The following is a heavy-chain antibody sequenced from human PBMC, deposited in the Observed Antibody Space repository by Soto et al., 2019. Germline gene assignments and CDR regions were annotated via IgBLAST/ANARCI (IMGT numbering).Heavy chain of an antibody. CDR3: ARARDYDLLTAREYAFDV. CDR1: GGSFRNYG. CDR2: IIPIFGTA. V-gene: IGHV1-69*01. D-gene: IGHD3-9*01. Sequence: QVQLVQSGAEVKKPGSSVRVSCKVSGGSFRNYGITWVRQAPGQGLEWMGGIIPIFGTANYAQKFQGRVTISADELTTTVSLELSSLSSDDTAVYFCARARDYDLLTAREYAFDVWGQGTTVAVS. J-gene: IGHJ6*02.